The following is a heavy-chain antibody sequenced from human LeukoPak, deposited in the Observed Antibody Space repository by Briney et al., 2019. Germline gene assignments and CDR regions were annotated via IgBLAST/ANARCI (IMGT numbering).Heavy chain of an antibody. CDR1: GFTFSSYS. D-gene: IGHD4-23*01. CDR3: ARGDYGGNIEPIY. Sequence: PGGSLRLSCAASGFTFSSYSMNWVRQAPGKGLEWVSSISSSSSYIYYADSVKGRFTISRDNAKNSLYLQMNSLRAEDTAVYYCARGDYGGNIEPIYWGQGTLVTVSS. V-gene: IGHV3-21*01. J-gene: IGHJ4*02. CDR2: ISSSSSYI.